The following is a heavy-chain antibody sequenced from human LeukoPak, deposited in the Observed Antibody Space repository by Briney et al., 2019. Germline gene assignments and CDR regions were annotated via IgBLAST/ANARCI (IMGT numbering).Heavy chain of an antibody. V-gene: IGHV4-38-2*02. CDR1: GYSISSGYY. Sequence: SETLSLTCTVSGYSISSGYYWGWIRQPPGKGLEWIGSIYHSGSTYYNPSLKSRVTISVDTSKNQFSLKLSSVTAADTAVYYCARHRWGGGSYGDYWGQGTLVTVSS. D-gene: IGHD1-26*01. CDR2: IYHSGST. CDR3: ARHRWGGGSYGDY. J-gene: IGHJ4*02.